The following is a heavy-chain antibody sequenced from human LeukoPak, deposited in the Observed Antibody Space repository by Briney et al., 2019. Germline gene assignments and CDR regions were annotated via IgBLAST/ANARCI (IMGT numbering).Heavy chain of an antibody. CDR1: GGTFSSYA. V-gene: IGHV1-69*05. D-gene: IGHD2-15*01. CDR3: ARDPAWDCSGGSCYSGLDY. CDR2: IIPIFGTA. Sequence: GASVKVSCKASGGTFSSYAMSWVRQAPGQGLEWMGGIIPIFGTANYAQKFQGRVTITTDESTSTAYMELSSLRSEDTAVYYCARDPAWDCSGGSCYSGLDYWGQGTLVTVSS. J-gene: IGHJ4*02.